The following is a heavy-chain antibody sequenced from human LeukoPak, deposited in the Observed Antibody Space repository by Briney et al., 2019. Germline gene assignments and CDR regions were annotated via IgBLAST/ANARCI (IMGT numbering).Heavy chain of an antibody. J-gene: IGHJ5*02. CDR1: GFTFSSYD. CDR3: AKDEGFWSGYSLFDP. V-gene: IGHV3-30*02. D-gene: IGHD3-3*01. CDR2: IRYDGSNK. Sequence: GGSLRLSCAASGFTFSSYDMHWVRQAPGKGLEWVAFIRYDGSNKYYADSVKGRFTISRDNSKNTLYLQMNSLRAEDTAVCYCAKDEGFWSGYSLFDPWGQGTLVTVSS.